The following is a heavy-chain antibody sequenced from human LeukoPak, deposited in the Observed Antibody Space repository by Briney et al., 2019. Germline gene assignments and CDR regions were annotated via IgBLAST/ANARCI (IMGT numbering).Heavy chain of an antibody. Sequence: GGSVRLSCTASGFTFSSFGMHWVRQAPGKGLEWVTAISSVGHTNKSAGSVKGRFTISRDNSKNTLYLQMHSLREDDTAVYYCAKEVGWFNAFDVWGQGTMVTVSS. V-gene: IGHV3-30*18. CDR1: GFTFSSFG. J-gene: IGHJ3*01. D-gene: IGHD3-10*01. CDR3: AKEVGWFNAFDV. CDR2: ISSVGHTN.